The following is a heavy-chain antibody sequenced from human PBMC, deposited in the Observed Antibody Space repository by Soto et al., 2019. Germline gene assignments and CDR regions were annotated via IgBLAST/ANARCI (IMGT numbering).Heavy chain of an antibody. CDR2: FDPEDGET. Sequence: ASVKVSCKVSGYTLTELSMHWVRQAPGKGLEWMGGFDPEDGETIYAQKFQGRVTMTEDTSTDTAYMELSSLRSEDTAVYYCATDYLHCTNGVCYRRGDYYFMDVWGKGTTVIVSS. V-gene: IGHV1-24*01. CDR1: GYTLTELS. J-gene: IGHJ6*03. D-gene: IGHD2-8*01. CDR3: ATDYLHCTNGVCYRRGDYYFMDV.